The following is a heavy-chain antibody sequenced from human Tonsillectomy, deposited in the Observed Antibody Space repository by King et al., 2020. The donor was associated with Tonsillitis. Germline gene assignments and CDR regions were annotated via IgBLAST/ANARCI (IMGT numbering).Heavy chain of an antibody. V-gene: IGHV3-48*04. CDR3: ASDGGYGDYEYYYGMDV. D-gene: IGHD4-17*01. CDR1: GFTFSSYS. CDR2: ISSRSTI. Sequence: VQLVESGGGLVQPGGSLRLSCAASGFTFSSYSMNWVRQAPGKGLEWVSNISSRSTIYYADSVKGRFTISRDNAKNSLYLQMNSLRAEDTAVYYCASDGGYGDYEYYYGMDVWGQGTTVTVSS. J-gene: IGHJ6*02.